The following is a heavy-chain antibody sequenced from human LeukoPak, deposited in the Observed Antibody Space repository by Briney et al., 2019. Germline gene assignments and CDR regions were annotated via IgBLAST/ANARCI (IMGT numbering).Heavy chain of an antibody. V-gene: IGHV5-51*01. D-gene: IGHD6-19*01. J-gene: IGHJ4*02. CDR2: IFPGDSDT. CDR3: ARQVSSVWYHF. CDR1: GYSFTSYW. Sequence: GESLEISFKGSGYSFTSYWIGWGRPMPGKGVEWMGIIFPGDSDTRYSPSFQGLVNISAPNFLSPAYLQWGSLKALDPGMYYCARQVSSVWYHFWGQGTLVTVSS.